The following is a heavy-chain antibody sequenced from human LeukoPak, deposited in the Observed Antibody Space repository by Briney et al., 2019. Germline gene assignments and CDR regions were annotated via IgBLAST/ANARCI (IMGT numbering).Heavy chain of an antibody. D-gene: IGHD3-10*01. J-gene: IGHJ6*04. CDR1: GYTFTGYY. V-gene: IGHV1-2*02. CDR2: INPNSGGT. Sequence: ASVKVSCKASGYTFTGYYMHWVRQAPGQGLEWMGWINPNSGGTDYAQKFQGRVTMTRDTSISTAYMELSRLRSDDTAVYYCARAITMVRGALDVWGKGTTVTISS. CDR3: ARAITMVRGALDV.